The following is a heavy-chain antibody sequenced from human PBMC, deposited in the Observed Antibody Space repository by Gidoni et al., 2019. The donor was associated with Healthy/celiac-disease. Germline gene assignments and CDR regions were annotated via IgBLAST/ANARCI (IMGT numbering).Heavy chain of an antibody. Sequence: EVQLVESGGGLVQPGRSLRLSCAASGFTFDDYAMHWVRQAPGKGLEWVSGISWNSGSIGYADSVKGRFTISRDNAKNSLYLQMNSLRAEDTALYYCTSSGYYYGFDYWGQGTLVTVSS. CDR3: TSSGYYYGFDY. V-gene: IGHV3-9*01. D-gene: IGHD3-22*01. CDR2: ISWNSGSI. J-gene: IGHJ4*02. CDR1: GFTFDDYA.